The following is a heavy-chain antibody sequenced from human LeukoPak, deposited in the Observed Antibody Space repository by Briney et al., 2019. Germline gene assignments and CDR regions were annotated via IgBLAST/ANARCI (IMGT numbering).Heavy chain of an antibody. D-gene: IGHD6-19*01. CDR3: ANQDSSGWSDFEYFQH. J-gene: IGHJ1*01. CDR1: GFTFSSYA. Sequence: HPGGSLRLSCAASGFTFSSYAMSWVRQAPGKGLEWVSAISGSGGSTYYADSVKGRFTISRDNSKNTLYLQMNSLRAEDTAVYYCANQDSSGWSDFEYFQHWGQGTLVTVSS. V-gene: IGHV3-23*01. CDR2: ISGSGGST.